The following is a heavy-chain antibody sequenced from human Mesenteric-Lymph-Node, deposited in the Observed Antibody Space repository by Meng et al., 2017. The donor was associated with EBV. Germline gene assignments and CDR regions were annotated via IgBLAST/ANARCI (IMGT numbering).Heavy chain of an antibody. J-gene: IGHJ5*02. Sequence: VQLTASGPGLVKPSQTRSLTCTVSGGSISRGGYYWSWIRQHPGKGLAWIGYIHDSGSTYYNPSLKSRVTISADTSKNQFSLKLSSVTAADTAVYYCARASYGSGSPLGESWFDPWGQGTLVTVSS. V-gene: IGHV4-31*03. CDR3: ARASYGSGSPLGESWFDP. D-gene: IGHD3-10*01. CDR1: GGSISRGGYY. CDR2: IHDSGST.